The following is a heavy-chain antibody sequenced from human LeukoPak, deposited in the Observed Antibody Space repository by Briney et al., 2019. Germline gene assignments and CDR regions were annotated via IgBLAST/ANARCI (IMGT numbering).Heavy chain of an antibody. V-gene: IGHV3-23*01. J-gene: IGHJ4*02. D-gene: IGHD2-15*01. CDR3: AKHRGPVVAAGTG. Sequence: GGSLRLSCAASGFTFSSYAMSWVRQAPGKGLEWVSAISGSGGSTYHADSVKGRFTISRDNSKNTLYLQMNSLRAEDTAVYYCAKHRGPVVAAGTGWGQGTLVTVSS. CDR2: ISGSGGST. CDR1: GFTFSSYA.